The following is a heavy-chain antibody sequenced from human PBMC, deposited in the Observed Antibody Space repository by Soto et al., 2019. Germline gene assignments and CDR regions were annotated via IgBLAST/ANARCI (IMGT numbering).Heavy chain of an antibody. CDR2: IYNSGST. V-gene: IGHV4-59*01. CDR1: GGSISSYY. D-gene: IGHD3-10*01. CDR3: ARELFGRSVWFDP. Sequence: QVQLQESGPGLVKPWETLSLTCTVSGGSISSYYWSWIRQPPGKGLEWIGYIYNSGSTNYNPSLKSRVTISVDTSKNQFSLKLSSVTAADTAVYYCARELFGRSVWFDPWGQGTLVTVSS. J-gene: IGHJ5*02.